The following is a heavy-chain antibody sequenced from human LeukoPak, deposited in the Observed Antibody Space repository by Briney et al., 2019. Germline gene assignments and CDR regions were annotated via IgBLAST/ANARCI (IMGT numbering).Heavy chain of an antibody. CDR3: AKAWALYGDIDFDY. D-gene: IGHD4-17*01. CDR2: ISGSGGST. J-gene: IGHJ4*02. Sequence: GGSLRLSCAASGFTFSSYAMSWVRQAPGKGLEWVSAISGSGGSTYYADSVKGRFTISRDNSKNTLYPQMNSLRAEDTAVYYCAKAWALYGDIDFDYWGQGTLVTVSS. V-gene: IGHV3-23*01. CDR1: GFTFSSYA.